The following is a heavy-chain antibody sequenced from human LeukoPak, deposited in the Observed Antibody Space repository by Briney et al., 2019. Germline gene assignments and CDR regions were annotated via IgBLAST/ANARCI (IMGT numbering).Heavy chain of an antibody. Sequence: PSETLSLTCTVSGGSISNYYWSWIRQPPGKGLEWIGYIYYSGNTNYNPALKSRVTISVDTSKNQFSLKLSSVTAADTAVYYCARDLLTYYDILTAYTGAFDIWGQGTMVTVSS. CDR1: GGSISNYY. CDR2: IYYSGNT. CDR3: ARDLLTYYDILTAYTGAFDI. J-gene: IGHJ3*02. V-gene: IGHV4-59*01. D-gene: IGHD3-9*01.